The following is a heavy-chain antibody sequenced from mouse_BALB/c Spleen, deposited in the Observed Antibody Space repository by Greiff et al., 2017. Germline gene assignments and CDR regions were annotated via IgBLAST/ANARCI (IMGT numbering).Heavy chain of an antibody. CDR2: IWAGGST. CDR3: AREYPLITTAYYYAMDY. Sequence: VQLVESGPGLVAPSQSLSITCTVSGFSLTSYGVHWVRQPPGKGLEWLGVIWAGGSTNYNSALMSRLSISKDNSKSQVFLKMNSLQTDDTAMYYCAREYPLITTAYYYAMDYWGQGTSVTVSS. CDR1: GFSLTSYG. D-gene: IGHD1-1*01. J-gene: IGHJ4*01. V-gene: IGHV2-9*02.